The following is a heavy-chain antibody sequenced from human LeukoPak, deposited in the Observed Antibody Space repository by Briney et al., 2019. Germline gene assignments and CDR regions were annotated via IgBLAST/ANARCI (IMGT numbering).Heavy chain of an antibody. D-gene: IGHD2-15*01. CDR2: IYYSGST. CDR3: ARDARLPVPPRYCSGGSCYEDAFDI. CDR1: GGSISSSSYY. Sequence: SETLSLTCTVSGGSISSSSYYWGWIRQPPGKGLEWIGSIYYSGSTYCNPSLKSRVTISVDTSKNQFSLKLSSVTAADTAVYYCARDARLPVPPRYCSGGSCYEDAFDIWGQGTMVTVSS. V-gene: IGHV4-39*07. J-gene: IGHJ3*02.